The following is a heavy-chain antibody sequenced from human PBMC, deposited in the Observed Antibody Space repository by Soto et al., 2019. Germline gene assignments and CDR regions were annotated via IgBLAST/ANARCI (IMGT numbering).Heavy chain of an antibody. CDR1: GFTFSSYG. Sequence: QVQLVESGGGVVQPGRSLRLSCAASGFTFSSYGMHWVRQAPGKGLEWVAVISYDGSNKYYADSVKGRFTISRDNSKHTLYLQMNSLRAEDTAVYYCAKGDKAESIAAAGTLFDYWGQGTLVTVSS. CDR2: ISYDGSNK. CDR3: AKGDKAESIAAAGTLFDY. D-gene: IGHD6-13*01. V-gene: IGHV3-30*18. J-gene: IGHJ4*02.